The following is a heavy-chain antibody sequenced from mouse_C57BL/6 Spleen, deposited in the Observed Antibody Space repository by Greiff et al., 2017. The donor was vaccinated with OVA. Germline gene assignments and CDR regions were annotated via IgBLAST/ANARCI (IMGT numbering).Heavy chain of an antibody. CDR2: ISSGSSTI. D-gene: IGHD1-1*01. V-gene: IGHV5-17*01. Sequence: EVKLQESGGGLVKPGGSLKLSCAASGFTFSDYGMHWVRQAPEKGLEWVAYISSGSSTIYYADTVKGRFTISRDNAKNTLFLQMTSLRSEDTAMYYCARTHYYGSSLDYWGQGTTLTVSS. CDR3: ARTHYYGSSLDY. J-gene: IGHJ2*01. CDR1: GFTFSDYG.